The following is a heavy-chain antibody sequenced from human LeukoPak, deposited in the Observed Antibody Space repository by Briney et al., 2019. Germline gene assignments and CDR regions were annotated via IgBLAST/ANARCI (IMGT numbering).Heavy chain of an antibody. V-gene: IGHV4-61*01. CDR3: ARARLYGSYYYYYGMDV. J-gene: IGHJ6*02. D-gene: IGHD2-8*01. CDR1: GDSINTKSYY. CDR2: IYYSGST. Sequence: ASETLSLTCTVSGDSINTKSYYWSWIRQPPGKGLEWIGYIYYSGSTNYNPSLKSRVTISVDTSKNQFSLKLSSVTAADTAVYYCARARLYGSYYYYYGMDVWGQGTTVTVSS.